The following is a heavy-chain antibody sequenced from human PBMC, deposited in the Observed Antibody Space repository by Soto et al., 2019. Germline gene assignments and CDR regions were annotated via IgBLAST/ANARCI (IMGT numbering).Heavy chain of an antibody. CDR1: GFIFSGYA. J-gene: IGHJ4*02. D-gene: IGHD3-10*01. CDR3: ARESYSSGSYYNEDPLDY. Sequence: QVQLVESGGGVVQPGRSLRLSCAASGFIFSGYAMHWVRQAPGKGLEWVAVILSGGSNKYYADSVKGRFTISRDNSRNTLYLQMNSLRAEDTAVYYCARESYSSGSYYNEDPLDYWGQGTLVTVSS. CDR2: ILSGGSNK. V-gene: IGHV3-30-3*01.